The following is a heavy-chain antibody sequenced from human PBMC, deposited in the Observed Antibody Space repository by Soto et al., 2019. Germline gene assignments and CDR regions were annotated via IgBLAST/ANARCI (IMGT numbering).Heavy chain of an antibody. V-gene: IGHV3-66*01. CDR1: GFTVSSNY. J-gene: IGHJ6*03. CDR2: IYSGGST. Sequence: HPGGSLRLSCAASGFTVSSNYMSWVRQAPGKGLEWVSVIYSGGSTYYADSVKGRFTISRDNSKNTLYLQMNSLRAEDTAVYYCARGGGGYSSSFYMDVWGKGTTVTVSS. D-gene: IGHD5-18*01. CDR3: ARGGGGYSSSFYMDV.